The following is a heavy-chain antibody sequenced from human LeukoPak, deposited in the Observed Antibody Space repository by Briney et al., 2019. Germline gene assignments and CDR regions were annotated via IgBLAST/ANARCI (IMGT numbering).Heavy chain of an antibody. J-gene: IGHJ6*02. Sequence: GGSLRLSCAASGFNFKNYWMHWVRQAPGKGLEWVSRIINDGSSTTYADSVKGRFTISRDNAKDTLYLQMNSLRVEDTASYYCAKVLLGKYYYYGMDVWGQGTTVTVSS. CDR3: AKVLLGKYYYYGMDV. D-gene: IGHD3-16*01. CDR1: GFNFKNYW. CDR2: IINDGSST. V-gene: IGHV3-74*01.